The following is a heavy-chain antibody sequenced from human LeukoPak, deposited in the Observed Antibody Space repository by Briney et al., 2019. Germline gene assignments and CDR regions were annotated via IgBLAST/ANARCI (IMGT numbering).Heavy chain of an antibody. J-gene: IGHJ4*02. CDR1: GFTFSSYW. V-gene: IGHV3-7*03. Sequence: GGSLRLSCAASGFTFSSYWMSWVRQAPGKGLEWVANIKQDGSEKYYVDSVKGRFTISRDNAKNSLYLQMNSLRAEDTAVYYCARVVVTMFPLFDYWGQGTLVTVSS. D-gene: IGHD3-10*02. CDR2: IKQDGSEK. CDR3: ARVVVTMFPLFDY.